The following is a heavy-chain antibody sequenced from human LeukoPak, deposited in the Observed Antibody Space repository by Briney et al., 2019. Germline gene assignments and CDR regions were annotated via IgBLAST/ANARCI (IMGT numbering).Heavy chain of an antibody. D-gene: IGHD3-9*01. CDR3: ARLDEAFET. V-gene: IGHV3-48*04. J-gene: IGHJ5*02. Sequence: GGFLRLSCAASGFTFSSYSMNWVRQAPGKGLEWVSYISSSSSTIYYANSVKGRFTISRDNAKNSVYLQMNTLRAEDTALYYCARLDEAFETWGQGTLVTVSS. CDR1: GFTFSSYS. CDR2: ISSSSSTI.